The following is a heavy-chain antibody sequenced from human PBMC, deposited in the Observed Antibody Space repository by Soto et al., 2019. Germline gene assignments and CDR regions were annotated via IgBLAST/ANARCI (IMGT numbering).Heavy chain of an antibody. CDR2: TYYRSKWYN. V-gene: IGHV6-1*01. Sequence: PSQTLSLTCAISGDSVSSNSAAWNWIRQSPSRGLEWLGRTYYRSKWYNDYAVSVKSRITINPDTSKNQFSLQLNSVTPEDTAVYYCARAGYDILTGYYSPDVWGQGTTVTVSS. CDR3: ARAGYDILTGYYSPDV. CDR1: GDSVSSNSAA. J-gene: IGHJ6*02. D-gene: IGHD3-9*01.